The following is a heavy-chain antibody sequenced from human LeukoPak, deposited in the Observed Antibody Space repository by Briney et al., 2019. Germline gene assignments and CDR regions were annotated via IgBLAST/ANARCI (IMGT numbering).Heavy chain of an antibody. CDR2: INHSGST. CDR1: GGSFSGYY. J-gene: IGHJ4*02. Sequence: SETLSLTCAVYGGSFSGYYWSWIRQPPGKGLEWIGEINHSGSTNYNSSLKSRVIISADTSKNQFSLKLTSVTAADTAVYYCASRTGIAAAGTMFDYWGQGTLVTVSS. D-gene: IGHD6-13*01. CDR3: ASRTGIAAAGTMFDY. V-gene: IGHV4-34*01.